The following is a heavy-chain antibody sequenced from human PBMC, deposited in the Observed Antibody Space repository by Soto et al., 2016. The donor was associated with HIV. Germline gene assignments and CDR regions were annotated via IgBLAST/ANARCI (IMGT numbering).Heavy chain of an antibody. D-gene: IGHD3-10*01. Sequence: QVQLVESGGGVVQPGRSLRLSCAASGFTFSSYAMHWVRQAPGKGLEWVAVISYDGSNKYYADSVKGRFTISRDNSKNTLYLQMNSLRTEDTAVYYCARDLRFGEQNYGLDVWGQGTTVTVSS. CDR3: ARDLRFGEQNYGLDV. CDR1: GFTFSSYA. CDR2: ISYDGSNK. J-gene: IGHJ6*02. V-gene: IGHV3-30*04.